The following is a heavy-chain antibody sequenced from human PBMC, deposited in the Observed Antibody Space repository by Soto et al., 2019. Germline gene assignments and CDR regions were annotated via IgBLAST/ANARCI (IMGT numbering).Heavy chain of an antibody. CDR3: ARDLGGPDY. CDR2: LSSDGFGA. J-gene: IGHJ4*02. Sequence: RVSFAASGFILRPYWMHWVRQAPGRGLEWVSRLSSDGFGAAYADSVKGRFFISRDIARNTLFLQMNSLRADDTAVYYCARDLGGPDYWGRGTSVTVSS. CDR1: GFILRPYW. V-gene: IGHV3-74*03. D-gene: IGHD3-16*01.